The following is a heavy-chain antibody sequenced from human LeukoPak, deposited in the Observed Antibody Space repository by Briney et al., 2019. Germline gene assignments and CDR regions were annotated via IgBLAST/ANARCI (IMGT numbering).Heavy chain of an antibody. V-gene: IGHV5-51*01. J-gene: IGHJ4*02. Sequence: GESLKISCRGSGYSFTTYWIGWVRQMPGKGLEWMGIIYPGDSDTRYSPSFQGQVTMSADKSINTAYLQWSSLQASDTAMYYCARRQGCSSTSCPPDSWGQGTLVTVSP. CDR2: IYPGDSDT. CDR3: ARRQGCSSTSCPPDS. CDR1: GYSFTTYW. D-gene: IGHD2-2*01.